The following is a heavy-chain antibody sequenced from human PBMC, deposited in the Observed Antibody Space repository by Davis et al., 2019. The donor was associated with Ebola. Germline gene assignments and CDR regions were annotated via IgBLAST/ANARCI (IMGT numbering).Heavy chain of an antibody. J-gene: IGHJ4*02. D-gene: IGHD3-10*01. CDR2: VYYSGST. Sequence: PSETLSLTCTVSGGSIRRGCYYWGWVRESPGMGLEWIGSVYYSGSTHYNPSLKSRLTISVETSRNQFSLLLTSVTAADAAVYFCARNNSGIPFDYWGQGTLVTVSS. CDR3: ARNNSGIPFDY. V-gene: IGHV4-39*01. CDR1: GGSIRRGCYY.